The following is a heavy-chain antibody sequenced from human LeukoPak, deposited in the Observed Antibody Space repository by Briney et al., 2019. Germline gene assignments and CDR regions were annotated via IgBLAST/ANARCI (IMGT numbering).Heavy chain of an antibody. CDR1: GFSFSTYG. CDR3: AKWGNYDILTGYYDSDY. Sequence: GGSLRLSCAASGFSFSTYGMHWVRQAPGKGLEWVAIISYDGSNKYYADSVKGRFTISRDNSKNTLYLQMNSLRAEDTAVYYCAKWGNYDILTGYYDSDYWGQGTLVTVSS. CDR2: ISYDGSNK. J-gene: IGHJ4*02. V-gene: IGHV3-30*18. D-gene: IGHD3-9*01.